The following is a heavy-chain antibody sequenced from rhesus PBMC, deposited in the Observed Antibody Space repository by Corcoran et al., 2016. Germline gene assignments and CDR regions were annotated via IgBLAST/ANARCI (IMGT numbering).Heavy chain of an antibody. V-gene: IGHV4S7*01. CDR2: IYCSSGST. J-gene: IGHJ4*01. Sequence: QVQLQESGPGLVKPSETLSLTCAVSGGSISANYYWNWIRQPPGKGVEWIGTIYCSSGSTYYNPSLKSRVTSSKDTSKNQFSLKLSSVTAADTAVYFCAREGTVSYFDHWGQGVLVTVSS. CDR3: AREGTVSYFDH. CDR1: GGSISANYY. D-gene: IGHD5-24*01.